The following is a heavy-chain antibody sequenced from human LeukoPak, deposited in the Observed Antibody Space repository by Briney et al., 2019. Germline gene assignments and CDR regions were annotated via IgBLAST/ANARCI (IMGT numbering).Heavy chain of an antibody. D-gene: IGHD2-2*01. CDR2: ISGSGGST. CDR3: AKDQGSVPSYYYYMDV. Sequence: PGGSLRLSCAASGFTFSSYAMSWVRQAPGKGLEWVSAISGSGGSTYYADSVKGRFTISRDNSKNTLYLQMNSLRAEDTAVYYCAKDQGSVPSYYYYMDVWGKGTTVTVSS. V-gene: IGHV3-23*01. CDR1: GFTFSSYA. J-gene: IGHJ6*03.